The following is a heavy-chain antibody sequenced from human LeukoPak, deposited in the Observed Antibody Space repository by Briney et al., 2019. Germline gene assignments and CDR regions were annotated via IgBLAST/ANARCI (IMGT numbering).Heavy chain of an antibody. CDR2: INAGNGNT. V-gene: IGHV1-3*01. D-gene: IGHD6-25*01. J-gene: IGHJ4*02. Sequence: VSVNVSCKASGYSFTNYALHWVRQAPGKRLAWMGWINAGNGNTEYSQRFLDRVTITRDTSASTAYMELSSLRSEDTAVYYGAREVSGVDYWGEGTLVTVSS. CDR3: AREVSGVDY. CDR1: GYSFTNYA.